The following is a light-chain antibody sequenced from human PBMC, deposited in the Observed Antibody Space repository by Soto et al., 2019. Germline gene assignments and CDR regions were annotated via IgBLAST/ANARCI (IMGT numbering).Light chain of an antibody. V-gene: IGKV1-39*01. J-gene: IGKJ1*01. CDR2: GAS. Sequence: DVHITQSPSSLSASVGDRVTITCQASQDISTSLNWYQQKPGKAPKLLIYGASNLESGVPSRFSGSGSATHFTLTISSLQPEDFATYYCQQHYNTPRTFGQGTKVDIK. CDR1: QDISTS. CDR3: QQHYNTPRT.